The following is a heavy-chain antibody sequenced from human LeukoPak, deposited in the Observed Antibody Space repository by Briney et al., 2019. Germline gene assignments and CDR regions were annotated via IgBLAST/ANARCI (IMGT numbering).Heavy chain of an antibody. J-gene: IGHJ4*02. Sequence: SGTLSLTCVVSGASISSDKWWTWVRQTPGKGLEWIGEIHPSGRTNYKPSLKSRVSMSVDGSKNQFSLKMTSVTAADTAFYYCARGGDWKFDYWGQGALVTVSS. D-gene: IGHD2-21*02. CDR3: ARGGDWKFDY. V-gene: IGHV4-4*02. CDR1: GASISSDKW. CDR2: IHPSGRT.